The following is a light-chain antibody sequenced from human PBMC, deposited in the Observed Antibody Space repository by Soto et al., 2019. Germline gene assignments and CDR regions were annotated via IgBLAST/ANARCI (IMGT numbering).Light chain of an antibody. CDR2: KDS. CDR1: ALPKQY. Sequence: SYELTQPPSVSVSPGQTARITCSGDALPKQYAYWYQQKPGQAPVLVIYKDSERPSGIPERFSGSSSGTTVTLTISGVQAEDKADYYCQSADSSGTLFGGGTKVTVL. V-gene: IGLV3-25*03. CDR3: QSADSSGTL. J-gene: IGLJ2*01.